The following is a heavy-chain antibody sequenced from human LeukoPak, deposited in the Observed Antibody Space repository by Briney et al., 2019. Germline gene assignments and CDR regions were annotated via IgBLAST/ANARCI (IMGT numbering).Heavy chain of an antibody. CDR2: ISYDGSNK. J-gene: IGHJ5*01. D-gene: IGHD6-19*01. CDR3: ARDRMDSSGWFDY. Sequence: ERSLRLSCAASGFTFSSYAMHWVRQAPGKGLEWVAVISYDGSNKYYADSVKGRFTISRDNSKNTLYLQMNSLRAEDTAVYYCARDRMDSSGWFDYWGQGTLVTVSS. CDR1: GFTFSSYA. V-gene: IGHV3-30-3*01.